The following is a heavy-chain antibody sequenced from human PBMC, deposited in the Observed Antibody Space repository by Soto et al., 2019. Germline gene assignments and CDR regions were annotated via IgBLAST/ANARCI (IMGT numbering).Heavy chain of an antibody. CDR1: GGSFSGYY. J-gene: IGHJ4*02. Sequence: PSETLSLTCAVYGGSFSGYYWSWIRQPPGKGLEWIGEINHSGSTNYNPSLKSRVTISVDTSKNQFSLKLSSVTAADTAAYYCARGQGAGRYYFDYWGQGTLVTVSS. CDR3: ARGQGAGRYYFDY. D-gene: IGHD3-16*01. CDR2: INHSGST. V-gene: IGHV4-34*01.